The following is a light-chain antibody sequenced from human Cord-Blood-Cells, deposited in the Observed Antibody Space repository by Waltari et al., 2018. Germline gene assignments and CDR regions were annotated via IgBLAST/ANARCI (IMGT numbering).Light chain of an antibody. CDR3: CSYAGSYTFV. CDR1: SSDVGGYNY. V-gene: IGLV2-11*01. J-gene: IGLJ1*01. CDR2: DVS. Sequence: QSALTQPRSVSGSPGQSVTISCTGTSSDVGGYNYVSWYQQPPGKAPKLMMYDVSKRPSGVPDRFSGSKSGNTASLTISGLRAEDEADYYCCSYAGSYTFVFGTGTKVTVL.